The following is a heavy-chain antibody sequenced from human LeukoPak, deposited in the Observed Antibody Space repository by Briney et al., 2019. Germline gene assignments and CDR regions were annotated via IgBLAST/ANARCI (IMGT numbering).Heavy chain of an antibody. D-gene: IGHD1-26*01. J-gene: IGHJ4*02. CDR3: VRDLGGRSGH. Sequence: QPGGSLRLSCAASGFTFSSNWMHWVRQAPGKGLVWVSRINEDGSTTNYADFVKGRSTIFRDNAKNTLYLQMNSLRAEDTAVYYCVRDLGGRSGHWGQGTLVTVSS. V-gene: IGHV3-74*01. CDR2: INEDGSTT. CDR1: GFTFSSNW.